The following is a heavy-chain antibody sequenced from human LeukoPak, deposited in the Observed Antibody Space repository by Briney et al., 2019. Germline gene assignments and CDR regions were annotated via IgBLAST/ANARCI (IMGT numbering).Heavy chain of an antibody. CDR1: GFIFSDHY. J-gene: IGHJ4*02. Sequence: KPGGSLRLSCAASGFIFSDHYMSWIRQVPGKGLEWLSYSSSSGNTTHYADSVRGRLTISRDNAKNSLFLQMNSLKVEDTAIYYCARDGTSSWYFDSWGQGTLVTVAS. CDR2: SSSSGNTT. V-gene: IGHV3-11*01. D-gene: IGHD6-13*01. CDR3: ARDGTSSWYFDS.